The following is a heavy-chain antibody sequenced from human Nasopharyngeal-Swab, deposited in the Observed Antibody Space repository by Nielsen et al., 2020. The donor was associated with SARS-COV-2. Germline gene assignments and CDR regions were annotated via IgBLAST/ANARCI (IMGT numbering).Heavy chain of an antibody. Sequence: PQTLSLTCTVPGYSTSSGSSWCCIRQPPGKGLEWIGSIYHSGSTYYNPSLKSRVTISVDPSKNQSSLKLSSVTAADTAVYYCARDSGSYYGESYFDYWGQGTLVTVSS. J-gene: IGHJ4*02. CDR1: GYSTSSGSS. V-gene: IGHV4-38-2*02. D-gene: IGHD1-26*01. CDR2: IYHSGST. CDR3: ARDSGSYYGESYFDY.